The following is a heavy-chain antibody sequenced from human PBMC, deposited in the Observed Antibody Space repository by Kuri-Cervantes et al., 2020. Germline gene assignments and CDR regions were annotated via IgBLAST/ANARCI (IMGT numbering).Heavy chain of an antibody. CDR1: GFTFSSYA. CDR3: SRDRPAYSSGWFLGGFDY. J-gene: IGHJ4*02. CDR2: ISYDGSRT. Sequence: GESLKISCAASGFTFSSYAMSWVRQAPGKGLDWVTFISYDGSRTYYADSVQGRFTISRDNSKNTLYLQVNSLRPEDTAVYYCSRDRPAYSSGWFLGGFDYWGQGTLVTVSS. V-gene: IGHV3-30*03. D-gene: IGHD6-19*01.